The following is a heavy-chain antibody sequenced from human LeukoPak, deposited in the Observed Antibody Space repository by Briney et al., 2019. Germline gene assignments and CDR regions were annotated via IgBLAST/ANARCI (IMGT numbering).Heavy chain of an antibody. J-gene: IGHJ4*02. Sequence: SETLSLTCAVYGGSFSGYYWSWIRQPPGKGLEWIGEINHSGSTNYNPSLKSRVTISVDMSKNQFSLKLSSVTAADTAVYYCARVEGYDYGDYWGQGTLVTVSS. V-gene: IGHV4-34*01. D-gene: IGHD3-16*01. CDR3: ARVEGYDYGDY. CDR2: INHSGST. CDR1: GGSFSGYY.